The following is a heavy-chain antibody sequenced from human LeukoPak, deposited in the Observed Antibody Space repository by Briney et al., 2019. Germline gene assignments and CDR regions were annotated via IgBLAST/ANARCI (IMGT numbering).Heavy chain of an antibody. D-gene: IGHD1-1*01. Sequence: SGTLSLTCAVSGGSISSSNWWSWVRQPPGRGLEWIGEIYHSGSTNYNPSLKSRVTISVDKSKNQFSLKLSSVTAADTAVYYCAGETTGTTYYYYGMDVWGKGTTVTVSS. J-gene: IGHJ6*04. CDR2: IYHSGST. V-gene: IGHV4-4*02. CDR3: AGETTGTTYYYYGMDV. CDR1: GGSISSSNW.